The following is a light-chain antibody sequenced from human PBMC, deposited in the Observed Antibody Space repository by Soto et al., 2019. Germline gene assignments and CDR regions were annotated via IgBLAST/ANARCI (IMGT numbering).Light chain of an antibody. V-gene: IGLV1-40*01. CDR3: QSYDYSLSGFWV. Sequence: QAVVTQPPSVSGAPGERVTISCSGSSSNIGAGYDVHWYQHLPGTAPKLLIYGNNNRPSGVPDRFSGSRSGTSASLAITGLQAEDEAAYYCQSYDYSLSGFWVFGGGTKVTVL. J-gene: IGLJ3*02. CDR2: GNN. CDR1: SSNIGAGYD.